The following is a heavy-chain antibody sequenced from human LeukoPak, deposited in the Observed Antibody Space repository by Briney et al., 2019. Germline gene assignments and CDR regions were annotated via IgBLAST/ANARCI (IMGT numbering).Heavy chain of an antibody. CDR3: ARFVYCSSTSCYPLPYYYYGMDV. V-gene: IGHV4-34*01. Sequence: PSETLSLTCAVYGGSFSGYYWSWIRQPPGKGLEWIGEINHSGSTNYNPSLKSRVTISVDTSKNQFSLKLSSVTAADTAVYYCARFVYCSSTSCYPLPYYYYGMDVWGQGTTVTVSS. D-gene: IGHD2-2*01. J-gene: IGHJ6*02. CDR1: GGSFSGYY. CDR2: INHSGST.